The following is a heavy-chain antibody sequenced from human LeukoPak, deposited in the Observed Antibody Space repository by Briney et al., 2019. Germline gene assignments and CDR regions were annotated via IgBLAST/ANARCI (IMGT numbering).Heavy chain of an antibody. CDR2: IYYSGST. D-gene: IGHD3-22*01. V-gene: IGHV4-59*01. J-gene: IGHJ4*02. Sequence: SETLSLTCTVSGGSITNYFWTWIRQPPGKGLEWIGYIYYSGSTDYNPSPKSRVTISVDTSKNQFSLKLSSVTAADTAVYFCARAGYYDSGGYNGHFDYWGQGTLVTVSS. CDR3: ARAGYYDSGGYNGHFDY. CDR1: GGSITNYF.